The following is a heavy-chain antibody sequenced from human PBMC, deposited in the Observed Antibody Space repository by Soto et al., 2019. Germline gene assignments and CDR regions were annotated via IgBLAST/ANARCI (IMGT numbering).Heavy chain of an antibody. D-gene: IGHD4-17*01. V-gene: IGHV3-33*01. J-gene: IGHJ6*02. Sequence: GGSLRLSCAASGFTFSSYGMHWVRQAPGKGLEWVAVIWYDGSNKYYADSVKGRFTISRDNSKNTLYLQMNSLRAEDTAVYYCARAYGGNSSYYYYGMDVWGQGTTVTVSS. CDR1: GFTFSSYG. CDR3: ARAYGGNSSYYYYGMDV. CDR2: IWYDGSNK.